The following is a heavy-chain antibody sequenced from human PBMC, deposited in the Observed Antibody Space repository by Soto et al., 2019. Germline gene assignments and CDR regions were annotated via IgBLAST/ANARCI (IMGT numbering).Heavy chain of an antibody. J-gene: IGHJ3*02. V-gene: IGHV3-66*01. CDR2: IYSCGIT. Sequence: GGSLRLSCAASGFTVTSNYMTWVRQAPGKGLEWVSVIYSCGITKYAGSVKGRFTVSRDNSKNTLYLQMNSLREEDTAVYYCARESRGDDAFDIWGQGTMVTVSS. CDR3: ARESRGDDAFDI. D-gene: IGHD3-16*01. CDR1: GFTVTSNY.